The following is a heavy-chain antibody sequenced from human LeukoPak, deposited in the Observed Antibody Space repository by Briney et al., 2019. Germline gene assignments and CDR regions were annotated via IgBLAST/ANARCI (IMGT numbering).Heavy chain of an antibody. D-gene: IGHD3-16*01. V-gene: IGHV4-59*08. Sequence: SETLTLTCAVYGGSFSGYYWSWIRQPPGKGLEWIGYIYYSGSTNYNPSLKSRVTTSVDTSKNQFSLKLSSVTAADTAVYYCARFTRGGGDYFDHWGQGTLVTVSS. CDR3: ARFTRGGGDYFDH. CDR1: GGSFSGYY. CDR2: IYYSGST. J-gene: IGHJ4*02.